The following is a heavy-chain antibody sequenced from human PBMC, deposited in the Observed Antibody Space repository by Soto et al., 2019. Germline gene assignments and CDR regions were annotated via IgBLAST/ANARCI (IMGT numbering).Heavy chain of an antibody. J-gene: IGHJ4*02. Sequence: QVQLQESGPGLVKPSDTLSLTCAVSGYSISSNNWWGWIRQPPGKGLEWIGYIYYSGTTYYNPSLKIRVTMPVDTPKTPFSLPLSSVTPVYTAVYYCARRKIHGPIYYWGQGPLVTVSS. CDR3: ARRKIHGPIYY. V-gene: IGHV4-28*01. D-gene: IGHD2-21*01. CDR2: IYYSGTT. CDR1: GYSISSNNW.